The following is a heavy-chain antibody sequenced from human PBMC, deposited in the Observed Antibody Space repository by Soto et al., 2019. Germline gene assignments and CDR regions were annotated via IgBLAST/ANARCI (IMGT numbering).Heavy chain of an antibody. CDR1: GGSFSGYY. Sequence: SETLSLTCAVYGGSFSGYYWSWIRQPPGKGLEWIGEINHSGSTNYNPSLKSRVTISVDTSKNQFSLKLSSVTAADTAVYYCARGRGGTVTTYRYWFDPWGQGTLVTVSS. CDR2: INHSGST. CDR3: ARGRGGTVTTYRYWFDP. V-gene: IGHV4-34*01. J-gene: IGHJ5*02. D-gene: IGHD4-17*01.